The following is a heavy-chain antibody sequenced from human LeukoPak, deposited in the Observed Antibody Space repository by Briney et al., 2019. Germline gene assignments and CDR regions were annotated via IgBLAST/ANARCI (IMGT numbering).Heavy chain of an antibody. CDR1: X. CDR3: ARELSRLISGYYHYFDY. Sequence: XMNWVRQAPXXXLEWVSSISSSSSYIYYADSVKGRFTISRDNAKNSLYLQMNSLRAEDTAVYYCARELSRLISGYYHYFDYWGQGTLVTVSS. J-gene: IGHJ4*02. D-gene: IGHD3-22*01. CDR2: ISSSSSYI. V-gene: IGHV3-21*01.